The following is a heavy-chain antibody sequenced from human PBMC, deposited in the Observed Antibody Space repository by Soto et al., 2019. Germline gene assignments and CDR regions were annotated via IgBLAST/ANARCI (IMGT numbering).Heavy chain of an antibody. CDR3: ARDTSSTSLRAEYFQF. D-gene: IGHD6-13*01. Sequence: PSETLSLTCTVSGDSISSSTYFWGWVRQPPGKGLEWIGSIYYSGSIYYSGSTYYNPSLKSRVTISVDTSKNHFSLKLSSVTAADTAVYYCARDTSSTSLRAEYFQFWGQGTQVTVSS. J-gene: IGHJ1*01. V-gene: IGHV4-39*02. CDR1: GDSISSSTYF. CDR2: IYYSGST.